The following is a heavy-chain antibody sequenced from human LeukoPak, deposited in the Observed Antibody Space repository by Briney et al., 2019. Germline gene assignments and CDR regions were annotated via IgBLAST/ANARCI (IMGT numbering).Heavy chain of an antibody. J-gene: IGHJ4*02. CDR3: ARGLIVGATHTFDY. CDR2: ISAYNGNT. D-gene: IGHD1-26*01. Sequence: ASVKVSCKASGYTFTSYDINWVRQAPGQGLEWMGWISAYNGNTNYAQKLQGRVTMTTDTSTSTAYMELRSLRSDDTAVYYCARGLIVGATHTFDYWGQGTLVTVSS. V-gene: IGHV1-18*01. CDR1: GYTFTSYD.